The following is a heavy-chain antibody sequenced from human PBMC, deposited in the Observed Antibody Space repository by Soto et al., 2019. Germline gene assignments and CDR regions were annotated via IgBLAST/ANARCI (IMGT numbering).Heavy chain of an antibody. D-gene: IGHD1-26*01. V-gene: IGHV1-69*01. CDR3: ASRERVDAFDV. CDR1: GGTIISHA. J-gene: IGHJ3*01. CDR2: IIPILGSA. Sequence: QVQLVQSGAEVKRPGSSVKVSCKASGGTIISHAISWVRQAPGQGLEWMGGIIPILGSANYAQKFQDRLTIIADGSTSTTYTELSSLRSDDAAVYYCASRERVDAFDVWGQGTLVNVSS.